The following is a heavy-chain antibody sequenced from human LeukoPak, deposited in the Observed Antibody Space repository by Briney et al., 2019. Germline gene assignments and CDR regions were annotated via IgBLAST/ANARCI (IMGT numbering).Heavy chain of an antibody. CDR3: AREDIAAAGDFDY. CDR2: IKQDGSEK. D-gene: IGHD6-13*01. CDR1: GFTLSSYW. Sequence: PGGSVSLSCAACGFTLSSYWMSWVRQAPGKGLEGVANIKQDGSEKYYVDSVKGRLTISRDNAKNSLYLQMNSLRAEDTAVYYCAREDIAAAGDFDYWGQGTLVTVSS. V-gene: IGHV3-7*03. J-gene: IGHJ4*02.